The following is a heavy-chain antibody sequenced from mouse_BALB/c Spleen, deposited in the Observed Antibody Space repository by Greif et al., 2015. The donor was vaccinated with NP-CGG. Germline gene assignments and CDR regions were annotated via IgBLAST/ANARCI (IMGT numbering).Heavy chain of an antibody. Sequence: QVQLQQSGAELVRPGASVKLSCKASGYTFTSYWINWVKQRPGQGLEWIGNIYPSDSYTNYNQKFKDKATLTVDKSSSXAYMQLSSPTSEDSAVYYCTRKEYGNYEDYFDYWGQGTTLTVSS. J-gene: IGHJ2*01. CDR1: GYTFTSYW. V-gene: IGHV1-69*02. D-gene: IGHD2-10*02. CDR3: TRKEYGNYEDYFDY. CDR2: IYPSDSYT.